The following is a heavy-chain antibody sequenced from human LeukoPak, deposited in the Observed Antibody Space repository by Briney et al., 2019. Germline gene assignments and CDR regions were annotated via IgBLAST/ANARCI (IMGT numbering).Heavy chain of an antibody. V-gene: IGHV4-39*01. CDR3: ARLNSSGYLLDY. CDR2: IYYSGST. J-gene: IGHJ4*02. Sequence: SETLSLTCTVSGGSISSSSYYWGWIRQPPGKGLEWIGSIYYSGSTYYNPSLKSRVTISVDTSKNQFSLKLSSVTAADTAVYYCARLNSSGYLLDYWGQGTLVTVSS. D-gene: IGHD6-19*01. CDR1: GGSISSSSYY.